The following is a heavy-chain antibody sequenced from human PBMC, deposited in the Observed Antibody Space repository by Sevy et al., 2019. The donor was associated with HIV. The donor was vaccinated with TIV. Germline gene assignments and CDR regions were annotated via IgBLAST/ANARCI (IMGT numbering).Heavy chain of an antibody. V-gene: IGHV3-7*01. CDR2: MKQDGSEK. CDR1: VFTFSSYW. Sequence: GGSLRLSCAASVFTFSSYWMGWVRQAPGKGLEWVATMKQDGSEKDYVDSVKGRFTISRDNAKNSLYLQMNSLRVEDTAVYYCVREGLGGFSYSLDCWGQGTLVTVSS. D-gene: IGHD5-18*01. CDR3: VREGLGGFSYSLDC. J-gene: IGHJ4*02.